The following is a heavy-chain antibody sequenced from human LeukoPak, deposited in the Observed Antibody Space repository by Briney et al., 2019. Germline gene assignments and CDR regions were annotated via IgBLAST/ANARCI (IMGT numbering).Heavy chain of an antibody. V-gene: IGHV4-30-4*01. D-gene: IGHD3-3*01. Sequence: SQTLSLTCTVSGGSISSDDYCWSWIRQPPGKGLEWIGYIYYSGSTYYNPSLKSRVTISVDTSKNQFSLKLSSVTAADTAVYYCARVLAGHNWFDPWGQGTLVTVSS. J-gene: IGHJ5*02. CDR1: GGSISSDDYC. CDR3: ARVLAGHNWFDP. CDR2: IYYSGST.